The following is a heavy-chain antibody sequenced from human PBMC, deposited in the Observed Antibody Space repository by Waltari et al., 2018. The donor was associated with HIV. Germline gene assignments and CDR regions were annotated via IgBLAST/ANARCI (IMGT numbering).Heavy chain of an antibody. CDR3: ARELDTAMVTRPYYYYGMDV. Sequence: EVQLVESGGGLVQPGGSLRLSCAASGFTFSSYWMSWVRQAPGKGLEWVDNIKQDGSEKYYVYSVKCRFTISRYNAKNSLYLQMNSLRAEDTAVYYCARELDTAMVTRPYYYYGMDVWGQGTTVTVSS. CDR1: GFTFSSYW. D-gene: IGHD5-18*01. V-gene: IGHV3-7*01. CDR2: IKQDGSEK. J-gene: IGHJ6*02.